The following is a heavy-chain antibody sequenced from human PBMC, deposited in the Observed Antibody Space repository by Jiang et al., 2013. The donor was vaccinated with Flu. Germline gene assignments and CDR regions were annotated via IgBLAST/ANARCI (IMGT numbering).Heavy chain of an antibody. CDR2: IIPIFGTA. CDR1: GGTFSSYA. Sequence: SVKVSCKASGGTFSSYAISWVRQAPGQGLEWMGGIIPIFGTANYAQKFQGRVTITADESTSTAYMELSSLRSEDTAVYYCAYGVQRTTGYYYYGMDVWGQGTTVTVSS. D-gene: IGHD2/OR15-2a*01. J-gene: IGHJ6*02. V-gene: IGHV1-69*01. CDR3: AYGVQRTTGYYYYGMDV.